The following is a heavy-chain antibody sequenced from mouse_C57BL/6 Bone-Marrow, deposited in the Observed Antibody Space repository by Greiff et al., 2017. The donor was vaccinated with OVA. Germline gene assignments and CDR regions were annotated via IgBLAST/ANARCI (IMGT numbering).Heavy chain of an antibody. Sequence: ESGPGLVKPSQSLSLTCSVTGYSFTSGYYWNWIRQFPGNKLEWMGYISYDGSNNYNPTLKNRISITRDTSTNPFFMKLNSLTTEATATSAGAKSATLRIFGSDYWGQGTTLTVSA. CDR2: ISYDGSN. J-gene: IGHJ2*01. D-gene: IGHD1-1*01. CDR1: GYSFTSGYY. V-gene: IGHV3-6*01. CDR3: AKSATLRIFGSDY.